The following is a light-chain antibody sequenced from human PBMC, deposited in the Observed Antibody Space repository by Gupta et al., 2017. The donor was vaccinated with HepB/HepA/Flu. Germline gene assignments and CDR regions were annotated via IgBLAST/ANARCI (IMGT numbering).Light chain of an antibody. CDR1: QDIRNY. J-gene: IGKJ2*01. CDR3: QQYDNLPLIYT. V-gene: IGKV1-33*01. Sequence: DIQMTQSPSSLSASVGDRVTITCQASQDIRNYLNWYQQKPGKAPKLLIYDASNLETGVPSRFSGSGSGTDFTFTISSLQPEDIATYYCQQYDNLPLIYTFGQGTKMEIK. CDR2: DAS.